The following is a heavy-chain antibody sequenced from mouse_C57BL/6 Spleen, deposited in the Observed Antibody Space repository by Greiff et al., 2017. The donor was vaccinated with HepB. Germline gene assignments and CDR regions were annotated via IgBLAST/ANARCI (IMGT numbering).Heavy chain of an antibody. CDR2: INYDGSST. D-gene: IGHD2-3*01. J-gene: IGHJ3*01. V-gene: IGHV5-16*01. Sequence: EVNVVESEGGLVQPGSSMKLSCTASGFTFSDYYMAWVRQVPEKGLEWVANINYDGSSTYYLDSLKSRFIISRDNAKNILYLQMSSLKSEDTATYYCASLYDGYPAWFAYWGQGTLVTVSA. CDR3: ASLYDGYPAWFAY. CDR1: GFTFSDYY.